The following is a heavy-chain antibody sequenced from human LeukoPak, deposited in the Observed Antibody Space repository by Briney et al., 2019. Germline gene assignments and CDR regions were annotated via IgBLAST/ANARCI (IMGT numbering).Heavy chain of an antibody. CDR2: ISSKAYGGPA. Sequence: SLILSCAASGFNLSSNYMSWVRQAPGKGLEWVGFISSKAYGGPAEYAAYVKGRFIISRDDSESIAYLQMHSLKTEDTAVYYCSRIAVRGEGFDYWGQGTLVTVSS. J-gene: IGHJ4*02. V-gene: IGHV3-49*04. D-gene: IGHD6-6*01. CDR1: GFNLSSNY. CDR3: SRIAVRGEGFDY.